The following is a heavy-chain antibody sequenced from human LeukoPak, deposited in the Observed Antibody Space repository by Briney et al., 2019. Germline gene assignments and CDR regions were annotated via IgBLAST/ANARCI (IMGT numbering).Heavy chain of an antibody. V-gene: IGHV3-7*01. J-gene: IGHJ4*02. CDR1: GFTFSTYW. Sequence: PGGSLRLSCVASGFTFSTYWMSWVRQAPGKGLEWVANIKQDGSEEYYVDSVKGRFTISRDNAKNSLYLQMNSLRAEDTAVCYCVRRPTQYDSSGPNWGQGTLVIVSS. D-gene: IGHD3-22*01. CDR2: IKQDGSEE. CDR3: VRRPTQYDSSGPN.